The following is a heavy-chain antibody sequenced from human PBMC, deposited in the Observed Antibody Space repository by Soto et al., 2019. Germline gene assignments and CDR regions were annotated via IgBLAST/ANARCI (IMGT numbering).Heavy chain of an antibody. Sequence: QVQLVESGGGVVQPGRSLRLSCAASGFTFSSYGMHWVRQAPGKGLEWVAVILYDGSNKYYADSVKGRFTISRDNSKNTLYLQMNSLRAEDTAVYYCARDGRWLQVYWYFDLWDRGTLVTVSS. J-gene: IGHJ2*01. CDR2: ILYDGSNK. CDR1: GFTFSSYG. D-gene: IGHD5-12*01. V-gene: IGHV3-33*05. CDR3: ARDGRWLQVYWYFDL.